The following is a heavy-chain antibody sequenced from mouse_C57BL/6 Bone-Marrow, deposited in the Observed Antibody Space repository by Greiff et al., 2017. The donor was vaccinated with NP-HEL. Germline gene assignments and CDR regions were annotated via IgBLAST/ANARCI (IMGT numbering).Heavy chain of an antibody. J-gene: IGHJ1*03. CDR3: AGDTTGTGWYFDV. D-gene: IGHD4-1*02. V-gene: IGHV12-3*01. CDR2: ITHSGET. Sequence: VKVVESGPGLVKPSQSLFLTCSITGFPITSGYYWIWIRQSPGKPLEWMGYITHSGETFYNPSLQSPISITRETSKNQFFLQLNSVTTEDTAMYYCAGDTTGTGWYFDVWGTGTTVTVSS. CDR1: GFPITSGYY.